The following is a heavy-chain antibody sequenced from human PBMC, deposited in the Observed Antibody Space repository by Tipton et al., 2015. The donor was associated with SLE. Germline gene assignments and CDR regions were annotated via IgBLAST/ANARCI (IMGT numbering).Heavy chain of an antibody. CDR1: GGSISSSSYY. J-gene: IGHJ4*01. V-gene: IGHV4-39*07. CDR2: IYYSGST. CDR3: ARGRSYFAY. Sequence: TLSLTCTVSGGSISSSSYYWGWIRQPPGKGLEWIGSIYYSGSTYYNPSLKSRVTISVDTSKNQFSLKLSSVTAADTAVYYCARGRSYFAYWGHGTLVSIAS.